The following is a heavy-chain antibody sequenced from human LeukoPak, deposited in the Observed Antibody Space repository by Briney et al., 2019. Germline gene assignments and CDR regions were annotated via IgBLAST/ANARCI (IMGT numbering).Heavy chain of an antibody. CDR1: GFTFDDYG. V-gene: IGHV3-9*01. CDR2: ISWNSGST. Sequence: PGGSLRLSCAASGFTFDDYGMHWVRQAPGKGLEWVSGISWNSGSTAYADSVKGRFTISRDNVKNSLHLQMSSLRADDTAVYYCGREGQVVRGIVVHWGQGSLVTVSS. D-gene: IGHD3-10*01. CDR3: GREGQVVRGIVVH. J-gene: IGHJ4*02.